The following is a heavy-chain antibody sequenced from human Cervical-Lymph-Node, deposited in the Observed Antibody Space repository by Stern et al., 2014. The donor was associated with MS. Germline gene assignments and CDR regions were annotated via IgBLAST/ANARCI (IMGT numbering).Heavy chain of an antibody. Sequence: QLVESGGGLVQPGGSLRLSCTASEFILSNFWMTWVRQAPGKGLEWVASIREDGNKEYYVDSVKGRFIISRDKSKKSLYLQMNSLRAEDTAVYYCVRDIWTEYFYGRTLSYYDALDIWGQGTMVTVSS. J-gene: IGHJ3*02. CDR3: VRDIWTEYFYGRTLSYYDALDI. D-gene: IGHD3-10*01. V-gene: IGHV3-7*01. CDR1: EFILSNFW. CDR2: IREDGNKE.